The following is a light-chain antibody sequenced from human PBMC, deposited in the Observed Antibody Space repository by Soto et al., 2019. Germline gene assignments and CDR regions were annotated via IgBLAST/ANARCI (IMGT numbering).Light chain of an antibody. CDR3: SSYTGAGTLGV. J-gene: IGLJ3*02. CDR2: DVT. CDR1: RRDVGGYDY. V-gene: IGLV2-14*03. Sequence: QSALTQPASVSGSPGQSITISCTGSRRDVGGYDYVSWYQQHPGKAPKLMVYDVTVRPSGVSNRFSGSKSGNTASLTISGLQAEDEADYYCSSYTGAGTLGVFGGGTKLTVL.